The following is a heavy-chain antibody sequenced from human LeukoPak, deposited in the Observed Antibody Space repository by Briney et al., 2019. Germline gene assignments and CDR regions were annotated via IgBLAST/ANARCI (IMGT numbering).Heavy chain of an antibody. CDR2: INEDGSVQ. Sequence: HPGGSLRLSCAASGFIFSDYWMNWVRQVPGKGPQWVANINEDGSVQDYVASVRGRFFISRDNAKNSLYLQMNSLRVEDAAIYYCATRESSMARSHWGQGTLVTVSS. D-gene: IGHD3-10*01. CDR1: GFIFSDYW. J-gene: IGHJ4*02. V-gene: IGHV3-7*01. CDR3: ATRESSMARSH.